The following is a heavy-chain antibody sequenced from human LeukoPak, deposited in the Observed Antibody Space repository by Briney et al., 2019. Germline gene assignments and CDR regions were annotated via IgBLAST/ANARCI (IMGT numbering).Heavy chain of an antibody. Sequence: SETLSLTCTVSGGSISSSSYYWGWIRQPPGKGLEWIGSIYYSGSTYYNPSLKSRVTISVDTSKNQFSLKLSSVTAADTAVYYCARLKYYYDSSGYRAEYFQHWGQGTLVTVSS. CDR1: GGSISSSSYY. V-gene: IGHV4-39*01. D-gene: IGHD3-22*01. J-gene: IGHJ1*01. CDR2: IYYSGST. CDR3: ARLKYYYDSSGYRAEYFQH.